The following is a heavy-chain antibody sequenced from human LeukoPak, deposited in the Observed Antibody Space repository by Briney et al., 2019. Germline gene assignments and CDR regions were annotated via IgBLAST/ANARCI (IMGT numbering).Heavy chain of an antibody. CDR1: GFTFNLYW. CDR3: VRGGPSTWS. D-gene: IGHD2-15*01. Sequence: GGSLRLSCAASGFTFNLYWMHWVRQVPGKRPVWVSRINDDGSDTVYADSVRGRFTISRDDAKNTVYLQMNNLRAEDTAVYHCVRGGPSTWSWGQGTLVAVSS. J-gene: IGHJ5*02. CDR2: INDDGSDT. V-gene: IGHV3-74*01.